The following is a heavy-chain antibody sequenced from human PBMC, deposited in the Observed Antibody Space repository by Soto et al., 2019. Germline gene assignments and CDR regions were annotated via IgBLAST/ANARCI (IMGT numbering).Heavy chain of an antibody. J-gene: IGHJ4*02. D-gene: IGHD6-13*01. V-gene: IGHV3-9*01. CDR2: ISWNSGSI. CDR1: GFTFSSYS. Sequence: GGSLRLSCAASGFTFSSYSMNWVRQAPGKGLEWVSGISWNSGSIGYADSVKGRFTISRDNAKNSLYLQMNSLRAEDTALYYCAKAINRAAAGQAGVSDHWGQGT. CDR3: AKAINRAAAGQAGVSDH.